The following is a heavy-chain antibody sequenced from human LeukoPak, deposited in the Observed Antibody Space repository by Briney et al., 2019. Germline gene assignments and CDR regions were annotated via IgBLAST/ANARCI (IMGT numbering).Heavy chain of an antibody. CDR3: AHVDSSGYYLLFGY. Sequence: VSGPTLVKPTQTLTLTCTFSGFSLSTSGVGVGWIRQPPRKALEWLALIYWDDDKRYSPSLKSRLTITKDTSKNQVDLTMTNMDPVDTATYYCAHVDSSGYYLLFGYWGQGTLVTVSS. CDR2: IYWDDDK. D-gene: IGHD3-22*01. J-gene: IGHJ4*02. V-gene: IGHV2-5*02. CDR1: GFSLSTSGVG.